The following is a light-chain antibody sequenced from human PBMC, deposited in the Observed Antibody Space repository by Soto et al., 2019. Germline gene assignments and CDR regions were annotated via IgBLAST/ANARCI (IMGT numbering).Light chain of an antibody. CDR2: SNN. V-gene: IGLV1-44*01. J-gene: IGLJ3*02. CDR1: SSNIGSNT. CDR3: AAWDDSLNGYWV. Sequence: QSVLTQPPSASGTPGQRVTISCSGSSSNIGSNTVNWYQQLPGTAPKLLIYSNNQRPSGVPDRFSVSKSGTSASLAISGLQSEDEADDYCAAWDDSLNGYWVFGGGTKLTVL.